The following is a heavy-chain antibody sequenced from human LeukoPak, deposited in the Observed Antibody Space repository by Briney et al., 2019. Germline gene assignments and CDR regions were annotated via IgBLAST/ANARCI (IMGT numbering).Heavy chain of an antibody. CDR1: GFTFSSNY. CDR2: IYSGGST. D-gene: IGHD3-10*01. J-gene: IGHJ4*02. CDR3: ARSRGSGSYYSYYFDY. Sequence: GGSLRLSCAASGFTFSSNYMSWVRQAPGKGLEWVSVIYSGGSTYYADSVKGRFTISRDNSKNTLYLQMNSLRAEDTAVYYCARSRGSGSYYSYYFDYWGQGTLVTVSS. V-gene: IGHV3-53*01.